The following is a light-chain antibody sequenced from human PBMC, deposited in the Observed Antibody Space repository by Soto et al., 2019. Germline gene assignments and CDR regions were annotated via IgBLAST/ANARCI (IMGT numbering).Light chain of an antibody. CDR3: QQYNKWPRT. CDR1: QSISSN. CDR2: GVS. Sequence: EIVMTQSPATLSVSPGERATLSCRASQSISSNLAWYQQKPGQAPRLLIYGVSSRATGIPARFSGGGSGTESTLTMSSLQSEDFAVYYCQQYNKWPRTFGQGTKVDIK. J-gene: IGKJ1*01. V-gene: IGKV3-15*01.